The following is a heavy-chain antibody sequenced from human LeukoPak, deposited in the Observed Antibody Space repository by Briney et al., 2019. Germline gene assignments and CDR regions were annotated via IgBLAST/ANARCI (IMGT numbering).Heavy chain of an antibody. D-gene: IGHD1-1*01. CDR1: GGSLSSSSYY. Sequence: SETLSLTCTVSGGSLSSSSYYWGWLRQPPGKGLEWLGNIYYSGSTYYSPSLKSRVTISVDTSKNQFSLKLSSVTAADTAVYYCARPVPSRLGWFDPWGQGTLVTVSS. V-gene: IGHV4-39*01. J-gene: IGHJ5*02. CDR2: IYYSGST. CDR3: ARPVPSRLGWFDP.